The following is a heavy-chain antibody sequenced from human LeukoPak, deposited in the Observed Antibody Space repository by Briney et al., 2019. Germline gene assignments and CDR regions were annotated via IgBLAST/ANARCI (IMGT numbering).Heavy chain of an antibody. CDR2: INTNTGSP. J-gene: IGHJ4*02. CDR3: ASDRTALVRASQVRPTAFDY. V-gene: IGHV7-4-1*02. CDR1: GYTFTNYA. D-gene: IGHD1-26*01. Sequence: ALVKVSCKASGYTFTNYAMNWVRQAPGQGLEWMGWINTNTGSPTYAQGFTGQFVFSLDTSVSTAYLQISGLKSEDTAVYYCASDRTALVRASQVRPTAFDYWGQGTLVTVSS.